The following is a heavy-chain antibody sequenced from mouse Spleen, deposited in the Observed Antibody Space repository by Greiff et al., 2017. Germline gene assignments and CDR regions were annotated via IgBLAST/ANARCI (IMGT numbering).Heavy chain of an antibody. CDR3: ARRGYYGNYCWYFDV. Sequence: EVQLQQSGPELVKPGASVKISCKASGYTFTDYYMNWVKQSHGKSLEWIGDINPNNGGTSYNQKFKGKATLTVDKSSSTAYMELRSLTSEDSAVYYCARRGYYGNYCWYFDVWGAGTTVTVSS. CDR2: INPNNGGT. CDR1: GYTFTDYY. J-gene: IGHJ1*01. D-gene: IGHD2-1*01. V-gene: IGHV1-26*01.